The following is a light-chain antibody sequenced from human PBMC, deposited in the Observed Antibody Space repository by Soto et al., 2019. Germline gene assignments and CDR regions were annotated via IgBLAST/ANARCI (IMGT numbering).Light chain of an antibody. CDR2: AAP. V-gene: IGKV1-39*01. CDR1: QGISSY. CDR3: QQSYSTLIT. J-gene: IGKJ5*01. Sequence: DIQMTQSPSSLSASVGDRVTITCRASQGISSYLNWYQQKPGKAPKLLIYAAPSLQSGVPSRFSGSGSGTDFTLTISSLQPEDFATYYCQQSYSTLITFGQGTRLEIK.